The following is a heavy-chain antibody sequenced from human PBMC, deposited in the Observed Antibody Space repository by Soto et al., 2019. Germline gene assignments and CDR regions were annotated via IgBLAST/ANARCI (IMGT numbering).Heavy chain of an antibody. Sequence: PSETLSLTCTVSGGSISSSSYYWGWIRQPPGKGLEWIGSIYYSGSTYYNPSLKSQVTISVDTSKNQFSLKLSSVTAADTAVYYCRVSSGWEGDTYYYYYYMDVWGKGTTVTVSS. V-gene: IGHV4-39*01. D-gene: IGHD6-19*01. CDR3: RVSSGWEGDTYYYYYYMDV. J-gene: IGHJ6*03. CDR2: IYYSGST. CDR1: GGSISSSSYY.